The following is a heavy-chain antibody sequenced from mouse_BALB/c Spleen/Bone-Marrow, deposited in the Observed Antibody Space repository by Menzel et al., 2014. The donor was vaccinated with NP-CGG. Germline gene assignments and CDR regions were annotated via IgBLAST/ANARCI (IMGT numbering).Heavy chain of an antibody. D-gene: IGHD2-10*02. J-gene: IGHJ4*01. V-gene: IGHV2-6-7*01. CDR1: GFSLTDYG. CDR2: IWGDGTT. CDR3: AREKYGNYYAMGY. Sequence: QVQLQQSGPGLVAPSQSLSITCTASGFSLTDYGINWVRQPPGKGLEWLGMIWGDGTTDYNSALRSRLSINKDNSRSQVFLKMNSLQTDDTARYYCAREKYGNYYAMGYWGQGTSVTVSS.